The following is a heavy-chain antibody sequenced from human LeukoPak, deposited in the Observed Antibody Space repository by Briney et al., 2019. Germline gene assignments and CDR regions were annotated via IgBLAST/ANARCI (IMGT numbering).Heavy chain of an antibody. CDR3: AADNLGSYYYYGMDV. CDR2: IYSGGST. D-gene: IGHD1-14*01. V-gene: IGHV3-53*01. Sequence: GGSLRLSCAASGFTLSSNYMSWVRQAPGKGLEWVSVIYSGGSTYYADSVKGRFTISRDDSKNTLYLQMNSLRAEDTAVYYCAADNLGSYYYYGMDVWGQGTTVTVSS. CDR1: GFTLSSNY. J-gene: IGHJ6*02.